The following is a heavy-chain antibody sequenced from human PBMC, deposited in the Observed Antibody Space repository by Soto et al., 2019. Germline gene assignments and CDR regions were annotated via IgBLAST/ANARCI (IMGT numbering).Heavy chain of an antibody. CDR1: GDSISSGGHY. CDR3: ARGRLRDRFDY. J-gene: IGHJ4*02. V-gene: IGHV4-31*03. Sequence: QVQLQESGPGLVRPSQTLSLTCTVSGDSISSGGHYWSWIRQHPGKGLEWIGYIDYTGSTYYNPSLKSRVSISVDTSKSDFSLNLSSVTAADTAVYYCARGRLRDRFDYWGQGTLVTVSS. D-gene: IGHD4-17*01. CDR2: IDYTGST.